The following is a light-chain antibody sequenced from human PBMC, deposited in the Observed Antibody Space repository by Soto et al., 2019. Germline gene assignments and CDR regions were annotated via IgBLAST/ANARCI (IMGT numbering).Light chain of an antibody. CDR3: QQYSSSPIT. CDR2: GAS. V-gene: IGKV3-20*01. Sequence: EMVLTQSPDTLSLSPGERATLSCRANQSVSSNFLAWYQQKPGQAPRLLISGASNRATGIPARFSGSGSGTHFILTISRLEPEDFAVYYCQQYSSSPITFGQGTRLEIK. CDR1: QSVSSNF. J-gene: IGKJ5*01.